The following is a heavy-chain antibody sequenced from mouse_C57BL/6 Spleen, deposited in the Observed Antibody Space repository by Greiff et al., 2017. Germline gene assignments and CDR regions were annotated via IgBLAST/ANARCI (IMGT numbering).Heavy chain of an antibody. V-gene: IGHV1-5*01. CDR1: GYTFTSYW. Sequence: EVQLQQSGTVLARPGASVKMSCKTSGYTFTSYWMHWVKQRPGQGLEWIGAIYPGNSDTSYNQKFKGKAKLTAVTSASTAYMALSSLTNEDSAVYYCTRDDYGSSYGYFDVWGTGTTVTVSS. CDR3: TRDDYGSSYGYFDV. J-gene: IGHJ1*03. CDR2: IYPGNSDT. D-gene: IGHD1-1*01.